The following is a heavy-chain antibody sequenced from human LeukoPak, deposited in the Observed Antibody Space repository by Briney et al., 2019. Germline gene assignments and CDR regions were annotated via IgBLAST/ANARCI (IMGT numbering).Heavy chain of an antibody. CDR1: GYTFTSYG. CDR3: ASELYGSGSHS. CDR2: ISAYNGNT. V-gene: IGHV1-18*01. Sequence: ASVKVSCKASGYTFTSYGISWLRQAPGQGLEWMGWISAYNGNTNYAQKFQGRVTMTTDTSTSTAYMELRSLRSDDTAVYYCASELYGSGSHSWGQGTLVTVSS. D-gene: IGHD3-10*01. J-gene: IGHJ4*02.